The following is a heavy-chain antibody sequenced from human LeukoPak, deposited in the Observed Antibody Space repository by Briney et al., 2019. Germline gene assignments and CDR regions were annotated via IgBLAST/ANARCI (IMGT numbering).Heavy chain of an antibody. V-gene: IGHV3-23*01. D-gene: IGHD6-19*01. Sequence: GGSLRLSCAASGFTFSSYAMSWVRQAPGKGLEWVSAISGSGGSTYYADSVKGRFTISRDNSKNTLYLQMNSLRAEDTALYYCARESSGWYNPYWYFDLWAVAPWSLSPQ. CDR2: ISGSGGST. CDR3: ARESSGWYNPYWYFDL. J-gene: IGHJ2*01. CDR1: GFTFSSYA.